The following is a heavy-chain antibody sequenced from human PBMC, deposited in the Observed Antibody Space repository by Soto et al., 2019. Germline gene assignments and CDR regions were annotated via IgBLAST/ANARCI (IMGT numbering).Heavy chain of an antibody. D-gene: IGHD1-26*01. V-gene: IGHV3-23*01. CDR1: GFTFSSYA. CDR3: AKPSPRTLAVGAKYFAY. J-gene: IGHJ4*02. Sequence: EVQLLESGGGLVHPGGSLRLSCAASGFTFSSYAMTWVRQAPGKGLEWVSAISRSGGSKYYADSVKGRFTISRDNSKKTLYLRMTGLRAEDTAVYYCAKPSPRTLAVGAKYFAYWGQGTLVTVSS. CDR2: ISRSGGSK.